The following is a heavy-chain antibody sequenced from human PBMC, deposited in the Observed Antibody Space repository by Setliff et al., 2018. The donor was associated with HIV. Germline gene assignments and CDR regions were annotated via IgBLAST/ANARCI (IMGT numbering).Heavy chain of an antibody. J-gene: IGHJ4*02. CDR1: GGSVSNSSYY. CDR2: VYYTGST. D-gene: IGHD6-13*01. CDR3: ARDGGSSWPFDY. Sequence: PSETLSLTCSVSGGSVSNSSYYWGWIRQPPGKGLEWIGNVYYTGSTYHNPSLKSRVTMSVDTPKNQFSLKLTSLTAADTAVYYCARDGGSSWPFDYWGQGTLVTVSS. V-gene: IGHV4-39*07.